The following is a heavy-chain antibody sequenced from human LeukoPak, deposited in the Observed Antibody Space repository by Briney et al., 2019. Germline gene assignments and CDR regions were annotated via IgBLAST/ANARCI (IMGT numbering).Heavy chain of an antibody. D-gene: IGHD3-3*01. CDR2: IDATGSYT. Sequence: GESLKISCEAAVYIFTNYRLSWVRQMPGKGLGWMGKIDATGSYTNYSPSFQGNVGLSADKSISTAYLQWSSLGASDTAMYFCARHYGGVATTHLDYWGQGTLVTVSS. CDR1: VYIFTNYR. J-gene: IGHJ4*02. V-gene: IGHV5-10-1*01. CDR3: ARHYGGVATTHLDY.